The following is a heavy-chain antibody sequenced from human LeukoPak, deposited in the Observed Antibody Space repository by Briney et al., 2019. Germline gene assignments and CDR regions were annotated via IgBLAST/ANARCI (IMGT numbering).Heavy chain of an antibody. J-gene: IGHJ6*02. Sequence: PSGTLSLTCAVSGGSISSSNWWSWVRQPPGKGLEWIGEIYHSGSTNYNPSLKSRVTISVDKSKNQFSLRLSSVTAADTAVYYCARNYYDSSVSGMDVWGQGTTVTVSS. CDR1: GGSISSSNW. CDR3: ARNYYDSSVSGMDV. D-gene: IGHD3-22*01. V-gene: IGHV4-4*02. CDR2: IYHSGST.